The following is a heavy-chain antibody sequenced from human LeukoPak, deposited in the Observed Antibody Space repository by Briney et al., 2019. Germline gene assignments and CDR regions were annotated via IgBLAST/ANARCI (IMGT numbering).Heavy chain of an antibody. D-gene: IGHD3-3*01. J-gene: IGHJ3*02. V-gene: IGHV3-23*01. CDR2: ISGSGGST. Sequence: GGSLRLSCAASGFTFSSYAMGWVRQAPGKGPEWVSAISGSGGSTYYADSAKGRFTVSRDNSKNTLYLQMNSLRAEDTALYYCAKDHVILRRNDAFDIWGQGTMVTVSS. CDR3: AKDHVILRRNDAFDI. CDR1: GFTFSSYA.